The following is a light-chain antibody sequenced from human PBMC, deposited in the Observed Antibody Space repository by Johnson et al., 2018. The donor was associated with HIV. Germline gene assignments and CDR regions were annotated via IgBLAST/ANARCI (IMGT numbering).Light chain of an antibody. CDR3: GTWDSSLMAYV. CDR1: SSNIGNNY. CDR2: DNN. Sequence: QSVLTRPPSVSAAPGQKVTISCSGSSSNIGNNYVSWYQQLPGTAPKLLIYDNNKRPSGIPDRFSGSKSGTSATLGITGLQTGDEADDYCGTWDSSLMAYVVGTGTKVTVL. J-gene: IGLJ1*01. V-gene: IGLV1-51*01.